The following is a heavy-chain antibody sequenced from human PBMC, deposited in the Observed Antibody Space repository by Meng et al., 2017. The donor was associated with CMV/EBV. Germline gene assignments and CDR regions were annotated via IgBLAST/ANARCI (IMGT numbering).Heavy chain of an antibody. J-gene: IGHJ4*02. CDR1: GFTFSSYA. CDR3: AKVAYGGNSPHEDFDY. V-gene: IGHV3-33*06. CDR2: IWYDGSNK. Sequence: GGSLRLSCAASGFTFSSYAMHWVRQAPGKGLEWVAVIWYDGSNKYYADSVKGRFTISRDNSKNTLYPQMNSLRAEDTAVYYCAKVAYGGNSPHEDFDYWGQGTLVTVSS. D-gene: IGHD4-23*01.